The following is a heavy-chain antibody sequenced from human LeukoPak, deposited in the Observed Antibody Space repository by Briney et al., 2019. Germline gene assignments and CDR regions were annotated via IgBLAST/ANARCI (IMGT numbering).Heavy chain of an antibody. Sequence: ASVKVSCKASRGTFSSYAISWVRQAPGQGLEWMGRIIPIFGTANYAQKFQGRVTITTDESTSTAYMELSSLRSEDTAVYYCARGEGYCSGGSCLVDYWGQGTLVTVSS. D-gene: IGHD2-15*01. CDR1: RGTFSSYA. V-gene: IGHV1-69*05. J-gene: IGHJ4*02. CDR3: ARGEGYCSGGSCLVDY. CDR2: IIPIFGTA.